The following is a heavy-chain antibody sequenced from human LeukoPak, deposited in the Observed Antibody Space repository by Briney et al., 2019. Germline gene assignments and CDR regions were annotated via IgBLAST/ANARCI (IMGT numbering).Heavy chain of an antibody. J-gene: IGHJ6*03. CDR3: ARDQVLVPAEPYYMDV. V-gene: IGHV3-21*01. CDR1: GFTFSSYS. Sequence: GGSLRLSCAVSGFTFSSYSMNWVRQAPGKGLEWVASISSSSSYIYYADSVKGRFTISRDNAKNSPYLQMNSLRAEDTAVYYCARDQVLVPAEPYYMDVWGKGTTVTVSS. D-gene: IGHD2-2*01. CDR2: ISSSSSYI.